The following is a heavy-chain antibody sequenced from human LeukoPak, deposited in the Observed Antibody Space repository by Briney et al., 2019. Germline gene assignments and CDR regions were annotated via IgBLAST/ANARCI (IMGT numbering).Heavy chain of an antibody. V-gene: IGHV3-48*01. D-gene: IGHD1-26*01. J-gene: IGHJ4*02. Sequence: PGGSLRLSCAASAFIFSDYSMNWVRQAPGKGLEWISYISGRSSTIYYADSVKGRFTISRDNAKNSMYLQMNSLRAEDTAVYYCARDRIKGGSYYFDYWGQGTLVTVSS. CDR3: ARDRIKGGSYYFDY. CDR2: ISGRSSTI. CDR1: AFIFSDYS.